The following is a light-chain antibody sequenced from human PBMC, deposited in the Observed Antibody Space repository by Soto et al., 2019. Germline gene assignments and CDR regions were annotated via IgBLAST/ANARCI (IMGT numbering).Light chain of an antibody. Sequence: DIQMTQSPSSLSASVGDRVTITCRASQEISNHLAWFQQKPGKPPKSLIYDASGLQSGVPSRFSGSGSGTDFTLTISSLQPEDFATYYCQQSYSTPRTFGQGTKLEIK. J-gene: IGKJ2*01. CDR1: QEISNH. CDR2: DAS. V-gene: IGKV1-16*01. CDR3: QQSYSTPRT.